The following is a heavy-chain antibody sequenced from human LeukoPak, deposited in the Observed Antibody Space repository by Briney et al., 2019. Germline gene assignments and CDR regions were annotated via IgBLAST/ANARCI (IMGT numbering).Heavy chain of an antibody. CDR2: IYYSGST. J-gene: IGHJ5*02. CDR1: GGSISSSSYY. CDR3: ARESIAAAGSWFDP. D-gene: IGHD6-13*01. V-gene: IGHV4-39*07. Sequence: SETLSLTCTVSGGSISSSSYYWGWIRQPPGKGLEWIGSIYYSGSTYYNPSLKSRVTISVDTSKNQFSLKLSSVTAADTAVYYCARESIAAAGSWFDPWGQGTLVTVSS.